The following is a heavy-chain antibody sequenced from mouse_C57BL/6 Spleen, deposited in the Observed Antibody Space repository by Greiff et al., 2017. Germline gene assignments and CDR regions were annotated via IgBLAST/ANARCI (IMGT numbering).Heavy chain of an antibody. V-gene: IGHV1-81*01. CDR1: GYTFTSYG. D-gene: IGHD2-10*02. CDR2: IYPRSGNT. Sequence: VQLQQSGAELARPGASVKLSCKASGYTFTSYGISWVKQRTGQGLEWIGEIYPRSGNTYYNEKFKGKATLTADKSSSTAYMELRSLTSEDSAVYFCASPYDFYAMDDWGQGTSVTVSS. CDR3: ASPYDFYAMDD. J-gene: IGHJ4*01.